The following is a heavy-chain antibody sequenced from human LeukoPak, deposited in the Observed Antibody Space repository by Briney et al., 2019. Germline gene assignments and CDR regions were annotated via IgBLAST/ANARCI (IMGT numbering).Heavy chain of an antibody. CDR3: ATEPRRGAAARIDY. J-gene: IGHJ4*02. CDR2: FDPEDGET. D-gene: IGHD6-13*01. Sequence: ASVKVSCKVSGYTLTELSMHWVRQAPGKGLEWRGGFDPEDGETIYAQKFQGRVTMTEDTSTDTAYMELSSLRSEDTAVYYCATEPRRGAAARIDYWGQGTLVTVSS. CDR1: GYTLTELS. V-gene: IGHV1-24*01.